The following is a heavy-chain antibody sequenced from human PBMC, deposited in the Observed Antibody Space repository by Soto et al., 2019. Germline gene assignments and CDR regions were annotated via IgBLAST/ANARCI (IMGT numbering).Heavy chain of an antibody. V-gene: IGHV1-18*01. Sequence: QVQLVQSGAEVKNPGASVKVSCKASGYTFINYAISWVRQAPGQGLEWMGWISAYNGNTVYAQKFQGRFTMTTDTSMSTADLELRSLTSDDAAVYYCARDRVGLRRTTPPSDAFQSWGQGTVVTVSS. D-gene: IGHD4-17*01. CDR2: ISAYNGNT. CDR3: ARDRVGLRRTTPPSDAFQS. CDR1: GYTFINYA. J-gene: IGHJ3*02.